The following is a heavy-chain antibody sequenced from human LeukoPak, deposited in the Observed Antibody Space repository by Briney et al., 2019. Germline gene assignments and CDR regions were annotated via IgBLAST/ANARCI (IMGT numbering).Heavy chain of an antibody. CDR3: ARVYGDYEYFQH. D-gene: IGHD4-17*01. J-gene: IGHJ1*01. Sequence: SETLSLTCTVSGGSISSSSYYWGWIRQPPGKGLEWIGSIYYSGSTYYNPSLKSRVTLSVDTSKNQFSLKLSSVTAADTAVYYCARVYGDYEYFQHWGQGTLVTVSS. V-gene: IGHV4-39*07. CDR2: IYYSGST. CDR1: GGSISSSSYY.